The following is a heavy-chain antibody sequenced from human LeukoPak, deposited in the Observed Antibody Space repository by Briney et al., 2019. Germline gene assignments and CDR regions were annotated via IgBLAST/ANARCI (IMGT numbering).Heavy chain of an antibody. J-gene: IGHJ4*02. CDR3: ATSSWSDKNFDY. D-gene: IGHD6-13*01. V-gene: IGHV3-23*01. Sequence: GGSLRLSCAVSGFTFNSYAMSWVRQAPGKGLEWVSVISGSGGSRYYADSVKGRFTISRDNSKNRLYLQMNSLRAEDTAVYYCATSSWSDKNFDYWGQGTLVTVSS. CDR2: ISGSGGSR. CDR1: GFTFNSYA.